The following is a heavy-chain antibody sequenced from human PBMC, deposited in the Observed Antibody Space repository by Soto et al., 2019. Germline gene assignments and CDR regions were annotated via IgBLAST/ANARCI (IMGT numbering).Heavy chain of an antibody. D-gene: IGHD1-7*01. V-gene: IGHV1-69*13. J-gene: IGHJ4*02. CDR3: ARTPVNLEMPIDY. CDR2: IIPIFGTA. CDR1: GGTFSSYA. Sequence: SVKVSCKASGGTFSSYAISWVRQAPGQGLEWMGGIIPIFGTANYAQKFQGRVTITADESTSTAYMELSSLRSEDTAVYYCARTPVNLEMPIDYWGQGTLVTVSS.